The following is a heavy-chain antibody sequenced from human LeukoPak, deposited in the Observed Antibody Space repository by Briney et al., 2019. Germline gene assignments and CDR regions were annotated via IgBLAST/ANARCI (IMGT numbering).Heavy chain of an antibody. V-gene: IGHV1-46*01. CDR2: IYPRDGST. CDR3: ARDQEGFDY. CDR1: GYSFTSNY. Sequence: ASVKVSCKVSGYSFTSNYIHWVRQAPGQGLEWMGMIYPRDGSTSYAQRFQDRVTVTRDTTTSTVHMELSGLRSEDTAVYYCARDQEGFDYWGQGTLVTVSS. J-gene: IGHJ4*02.